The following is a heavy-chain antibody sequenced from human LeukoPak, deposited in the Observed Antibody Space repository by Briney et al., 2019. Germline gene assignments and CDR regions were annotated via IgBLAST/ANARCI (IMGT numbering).Heavy chain of an antibody. CDR3: ARHLTGGLRAFDI. J-gene: IGHJ3*02. Sequence: SETLSLTCAAYAGSFSGYYWSWIRQPPGKGLERVGEINDSGRTNYNPSLSSRVTMSRDTSKNQFSLELSSVTAADTAVYYCARHLTGGLRAFDIWGQGTMFTVSS. CDR2: INDSGRT. V-gene: IGHV4-34*01. D-gene: IGHD2-21*01. CDR1: AGSFSGYY.